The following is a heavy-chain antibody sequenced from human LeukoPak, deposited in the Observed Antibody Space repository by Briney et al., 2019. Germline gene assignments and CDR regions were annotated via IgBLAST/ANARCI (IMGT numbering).Heavy chain of an antibody. J-gene: IGHJ4*02. V-gene: IGHV3-66*01. D-gene: IGHD4-17*01. CDR3: ASPPSTVTTYLDY. CDR2: IYSGGAT. Sequence: PGGSLRLSCAASGFTFSSYAMSWARQAPGKGLEWVSVIYSGGATYYADSVKGRFTISRDNSKNTLYLQMNSLRVEDTAVYYCASPPSTVTTYLDYWGQGTLVTVSS. CDR1: GFTFSSYA.